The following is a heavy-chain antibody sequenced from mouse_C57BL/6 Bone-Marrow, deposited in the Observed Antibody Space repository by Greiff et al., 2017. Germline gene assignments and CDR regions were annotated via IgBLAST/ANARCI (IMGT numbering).Heavy chain of an antibody. CDR3: AREVRGFAY. CDR1: GYTFTSYG. Sequence: QVQLKESGAELARPGASVKLSCKASGYTFTSYGISWVKQRTGQGLEWIGEIYPRSGNTYYNEKFKGKATLTADKSSSTAYMELRSLTSEDSAVYFGAREVRGFAYWGQGTLVTVSA. J-gene: IGHJ3*01. V-gene: IGHV1-81*01. CDR2: IYPRSGNT.